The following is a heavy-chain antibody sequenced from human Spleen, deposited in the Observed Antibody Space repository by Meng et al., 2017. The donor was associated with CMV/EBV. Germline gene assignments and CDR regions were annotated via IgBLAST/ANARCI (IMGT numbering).Heavy chain of an antibody. CDR1: GFTFSSYW. V-gene: IGHV4-59*01. J-gene: IGHJ6*02. Sequence: GSLRLSCAASGFTFSSYWMSWVRQAPGKGLEWIGYIFYNGNTNYNASLKSRVTISVDTSNNQFSLRLSSVTAADTAVYYCAREVVGDNYGMDVWGQGTTVTVSS. D-gene: IGHD1-26*01. CDR2: IFYNGNT. CDR3: AREVVGDNYGMDV.